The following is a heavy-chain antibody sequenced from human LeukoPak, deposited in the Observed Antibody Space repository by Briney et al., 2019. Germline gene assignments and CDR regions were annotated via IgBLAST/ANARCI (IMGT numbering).Heavy chain of an antibody. CDR2: IYYSGSI. D-gene: IGHD3-9*01. V-gene: IGHV4-59*08. CDR1: GGSISSYY. J-gene: IGHJ4*02. CDR3: ARHGGAKYYDILTGYLPASYFDY. Sequence: SETLSLTCTVSGGSISSYYWSWIRQPPGKGLEWIGYIYYSGSINYNPSLKSRVTISVDTSKNQFSLKLSSVTAADTAVYYCARHGGAKYYDILTGYLPASYFDYWGQGTLVTVSS.